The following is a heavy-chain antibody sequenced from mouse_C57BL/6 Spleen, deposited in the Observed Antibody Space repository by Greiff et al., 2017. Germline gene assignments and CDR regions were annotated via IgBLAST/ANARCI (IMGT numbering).Heavy chain of an antibody. CDR1: GYSFTGYY. CDR2: INPSTGGT. J-gene: IGHJ2*01. D-gene: IGHD1-1*01. CDR3: ARSYPFPLVVPYFDY. V-gene: IGHV1-42*01. Sequence: VQLQQSGPELVKPGASVKISCKASGYSFTGYYMNWVKQSPEKSLEWIGEINPSTGGTTYNQKFTAKATLTVDKSPSTAYMQLKRLTSEDSAVYYCARSYPFPLVVPYFDYWGQGTTLTVSS.